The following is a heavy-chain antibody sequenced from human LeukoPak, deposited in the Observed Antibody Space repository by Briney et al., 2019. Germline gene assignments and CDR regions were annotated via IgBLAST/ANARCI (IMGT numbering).Heavy chain of an antibody. V-gene: IGHV1-69*13. D-gene: IGHD6-6*01. CDR1: GGTFSSYA. J-gene: IGHJ6*03. CDR3: AGYSSSWHYYYYMDV. Sequence: ASGKVSCKASGGTFSSYAISWVRQAPGQGLEWMGGIIPIFGTANYAQKFQGRVTITADESTSTAYMELSSLRSEDTAVYYCAGYSSSWHYYYYMDVWGKGTTVTVSS. CDR2: IIPIFGTA.